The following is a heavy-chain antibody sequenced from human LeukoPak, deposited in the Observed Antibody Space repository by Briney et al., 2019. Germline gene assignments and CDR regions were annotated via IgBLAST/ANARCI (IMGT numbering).Heavy chain of an antibody. J-gene: IGHJ4*02. CDR2: IWYDGTNK. CDR3: AKGWPSSQLTGLDY. Sequence: GGSLRLSCAASGFTFSSYGMHWVRQAPGKGLEWVAFIWYDGTNKYYTDSVKGRFTISRDNSENTLYLQMNSLRAEDTAVYYCAKGWPSSQLTGLDYWGQGTLVTVSS. V-gene: IGHV3-30*02. D-gene: IGHD1-1*01. CDR1: GFTFSSYG.